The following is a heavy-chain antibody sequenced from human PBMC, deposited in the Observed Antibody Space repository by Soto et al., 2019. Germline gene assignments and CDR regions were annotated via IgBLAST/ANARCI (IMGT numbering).Heavy chain of an antibody. J-gene: IGHJ6*02. V-gene: IGHV1-46*01. CDR2: INPSGGST. D-gene: IGHD1-26*01. Sequence: QVQLVQSGAEVKKPGASVKVSCKASGYTFTSYYMHWVRQAPGQGLEWMGIINPSGGSTSYAQKCQGRVTVTRDTSKSTVNMELSSVRSEDTAVYYCARGTAVGEYGMDVWGQGTTVTVSS. CDR3: ARGTAVGEYGMDV. CDR1: GYTFTSYY.